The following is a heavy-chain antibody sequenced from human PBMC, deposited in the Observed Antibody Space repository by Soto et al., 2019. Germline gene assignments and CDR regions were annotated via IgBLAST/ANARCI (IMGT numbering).Heavy chain of an antibody. Sequence: QVQLQESGPGLLEPSQTLFLTCTVSGDSITSGVHYWNWVRQLPGKGLEWIGYIVYSGPTYYNPSLKSRVTISVDTSKNQFSLKLNSVTAADTAVYYCARDRVMLTFGGASEEWGIDSWGQGTLVTVSS. J-gene: IGHJ4*02. CDR2: IVYSGPT. V-gene: IGHV4-31*03. CDR3: ARDRVMLTFGGASEEWGIDS. CDR1: GDSITSGVHY. D-gene: IGHD3-16*01.